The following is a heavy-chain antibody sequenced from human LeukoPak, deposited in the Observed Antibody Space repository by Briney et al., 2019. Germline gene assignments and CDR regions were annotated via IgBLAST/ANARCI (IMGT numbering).Heavy chain of an antibody. D-gene: IGHD6-13*01. CDR3: ARGSSIAAAGTGDDAFDI. CDR1: GGTFSSYA. Sequence: ASVKVSCKASGGTFSSYAISWVRQAPGQGLEWMGGIIPIFGTANYAQKFQGRVTITADESTSTAYMELSSLRSEDTAVYYCARGSSIAAAGTGDDAFDIWGQGTMVTVSS. CDR2: IIPIFGTA. V-gene: IGHV1-69*13. J-gene: IGHJ3*02.